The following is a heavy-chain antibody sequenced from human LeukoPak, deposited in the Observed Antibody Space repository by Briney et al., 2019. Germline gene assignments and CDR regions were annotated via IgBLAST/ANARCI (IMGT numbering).Heavy chain of an antibody. CDR3: AREGYCSSTSCYYFDY. CDR2: FDPEDGET. J-gene: IGHJ4*02. CDR1: GYTLTELS. V-gene: IGHV1-24*01. D-gene: IGHD2-2*01. Sequence: ASVKVSCKVSGYTLTELSMHWVRQAPGKGLEWMGGFDPEDGETIYAQKFQGRVTITTDESTSTAYMELSSLRSENTAVYYCAREGYCSSTSCYYFDYWGQGTLVTVSS.